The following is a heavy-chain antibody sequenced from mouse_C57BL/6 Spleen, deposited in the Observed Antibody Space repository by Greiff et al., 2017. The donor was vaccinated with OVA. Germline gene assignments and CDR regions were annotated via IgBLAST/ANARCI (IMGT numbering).Heavy chain of an antibody. V-gene: IGHV5-4*03. J-gene: IGHJ2*01. D-gene: IGHD2-12*01. Sequence: EVKLMESGGGLVKPGGSLKLSCAASGFTFSSYAMSWVRQTPEKRLEWVATISAGGSYTYYPDNVKGRFTISRDNAKNNLYLQMSHLKSEDTAMYYGARGGLYYSAYYFDYWGQGTTLTVSS. CDR2: ISAGGSYT. CDR3: ARGGLYYSAYYFDY. CDR1: GFTFSSYA.